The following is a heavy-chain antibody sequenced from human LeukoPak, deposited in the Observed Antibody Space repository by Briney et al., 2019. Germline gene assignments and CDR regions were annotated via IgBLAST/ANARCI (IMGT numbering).Heavy chain of an antibody. CDR3: ARRDQYVSSDY. Sequence: SETLSLTCTVSGGSISDSNYFWDWIRQPPGKGLECIGSIYYTGSTYYNPSLKRRVTISVDTSKNQFSLKLSSVTAADTAVYYCARRDQYVSSDYWGQGTLVTVSS. J-gene: IGHJ4*02. V-gene: IGHV4-39*01. CDR1: GGSISDSNYF. CDR2: IYYTGST. D-gene: IGHD3-16*01.